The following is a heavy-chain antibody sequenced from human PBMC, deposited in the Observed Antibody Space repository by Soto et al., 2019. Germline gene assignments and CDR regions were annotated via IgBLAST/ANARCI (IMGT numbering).Heavy chain of an antibody. CDR2: IIGSGDNT. CDR3: AKGSGGSCYSPSDC. V-gene: IGHV3-23*01. D-gene: IGHD2-15*01. J-gene: IGHJ4*02. Sequence: VGSLRLSCAASGFTFSTYAMSWVRQAPGKGLEWVSAIIGSGDNTYYTASVKGRFTTSRDNSKSTLYLQMNSLRAEDTAIYYCAKGSGGSCYSPSDCWGQGTLVTVSS. CDR1: GFTFSTYA.